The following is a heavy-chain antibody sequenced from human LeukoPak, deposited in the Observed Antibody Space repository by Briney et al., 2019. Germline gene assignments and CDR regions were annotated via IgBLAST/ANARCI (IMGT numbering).Heavy chain of an antibody. CDR3: ARGNYVDWFDP. Sequence: SETLSLTCTVSGGSFSTHYWTWIARPPGKGLEWIGYIYHTGSTNYNPSLKSRVTISVDTSKNHFSLKLSSVTAADTAVYYCARGNYVDWFDPWGQGTQVTVSS. CDR2: IYHTGST. V-gene: IGHV4-59*11. CDR1: GGSFSTHY. D-gene: IGHD1-7*01. J-gene: IGHJ5*02.